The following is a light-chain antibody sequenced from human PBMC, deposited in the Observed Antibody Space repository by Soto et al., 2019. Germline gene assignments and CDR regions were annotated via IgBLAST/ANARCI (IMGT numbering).Light chain of an antibody. V-gene: IGKV1-5*01. J-gene: IGKJ1*01. Sequence: DIQMTQSPSFLSASVGDKVTITCRATESVSKWLAWYQEKPGNPPRPLIYDASTLESGVPSRFSGSGSGTEFTRTISSLQADHFALCYCQQSSVYAYTFG. CDR3: QQSSVYAYT. CDR1: ESVSKW. CDR2: DAS.